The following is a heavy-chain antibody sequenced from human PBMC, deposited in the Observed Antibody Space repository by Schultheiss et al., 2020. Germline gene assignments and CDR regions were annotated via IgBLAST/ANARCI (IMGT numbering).Heavy chain of an antibody. CDR1: GGSISSGGYY. V-gene: IGHV4-31*03. Sequence: SETLSLTCTVSGGSISSGGYYWSWIRQPPGKGLEWIGYIYYSGSTYYNPSLKSRVTISVDTSKNQFSLKLSSVTAADTAVYYCARDRGSGVWFDPWGQGTLVTFSS. CDR3: ARDRGSGVWFDP. CDR2: IYYSGST. J-gene: IGHJ5*02. D-gene: IGHD2-8*01.